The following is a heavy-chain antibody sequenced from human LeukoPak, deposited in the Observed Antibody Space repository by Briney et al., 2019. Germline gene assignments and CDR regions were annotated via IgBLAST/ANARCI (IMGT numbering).Heavy chain of an antibody. D-gene: IGHD5-12*01. V-gene: IGHV4-4*07. CDR2: IYTSGST. CDR3: ARDQGYSGYGIDY. J-gene: IGHJ4*02. Sequence: SETLSLTCAVYGGSFSSYYWSWIRQPAGKGLEWIGRIYTSGSTNYNPSLKSRVTMSVDTSKNQFSLKLSSVTAADTAVYYCARDQGYSGYGIDYWGQGTLVTVSS. CDR1: GGSFSSYY.